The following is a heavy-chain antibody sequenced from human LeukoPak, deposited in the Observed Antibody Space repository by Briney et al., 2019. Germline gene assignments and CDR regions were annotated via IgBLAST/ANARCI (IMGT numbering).Heavy chain of an antibody. Sequence: PGGSLRLSCAASGFTFSSYAMSWVRQAPGKGLEWVANIKQDGSEKYYVDSVKGRFTISRDNTKNSLYLQMNSLRAEDTAVYYCGRGMDVWGQGTTVTVSS. CDR1: GFTFSSYA. CDR2: IKQDGSEK. J-gene: IGHJ6*02. CDR3: GRGMDV. V-gene: IGHV3-7*01.